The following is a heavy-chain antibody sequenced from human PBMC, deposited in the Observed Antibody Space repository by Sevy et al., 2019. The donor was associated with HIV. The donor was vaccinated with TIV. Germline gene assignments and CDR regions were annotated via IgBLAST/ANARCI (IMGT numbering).Heavy chain of an antibody. Sequence: SETLSLTCTVSGASISSSGYYWGLIRQPPGKGLEWIASIRYSGETFYNPSLRSRVTISADTSKNQFSLLLRSVTAADTAIYFCAGPILTYNSGWSYYDYWGQGTVVTVSS. V-gene: IGHV4-39*01. J-gene: IGHJ4*02. CDR2: IRYSGET. D-gene: IGHD6-19*01. CDR1: GASISSSGYY. CDR3: AGPILTYNSGWSYYDY.